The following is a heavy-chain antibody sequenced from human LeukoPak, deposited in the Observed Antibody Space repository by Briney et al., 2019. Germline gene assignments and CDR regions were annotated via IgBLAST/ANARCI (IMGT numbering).Heavy chain of an antibody. Sequence: HPGRSLRLSCAASGFTFSSYAMHWVRQAPGKGLEWVAVISYDGSNKYYADSVKGRFTISRDNSKNTLYLQMNSLRAEDTAVYYCARDPPPKYCSSTSCYTSGYFDYWGQGTLVTASS. V-gene: IGHV3-30*01. D-gene: IGHD2-2*02. CDR2: ISYDGSNK. CDR1: GFTFSSYA. CDR3: ARDPPPKYCSSTSCYTSGYFDY. J-gene: IGHJ4*02.